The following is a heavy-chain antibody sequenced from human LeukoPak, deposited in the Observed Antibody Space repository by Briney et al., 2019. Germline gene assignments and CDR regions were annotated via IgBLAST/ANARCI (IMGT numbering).Heavy chain of an antibody. V-gene: IGHV4-59*01. CDR3: ARGAQLVTKGLDY. D-gene: IGHD6-6*01. J-gene: IGHJ4*02. CDR2: IYYSGCT. Sequence: SETLSLTCTVSGGSISSYYWSWIRQPPGKGLEWIGYIYYSGCTNYNPSLKSRVTISVDTSKNQFSLKLSSVTAADTAVYYCARGAQLVTKGLDYWGQGTLVTVSS. CDR1: GGSISSYY.